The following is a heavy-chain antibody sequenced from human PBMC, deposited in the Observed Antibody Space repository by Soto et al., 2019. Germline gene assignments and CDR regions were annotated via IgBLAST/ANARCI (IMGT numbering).Heavy chain of an antibody. CDR2: SSFDGTKT. Sequence: QEHLVESGGGVVQPGESLRLSCAASGFILRSNGMHWVRQAPGKGLEWVAVSSFDGTKTYYADSVKGRFTNSRDTPNNTLHLQMTSLRVEDTAIYYCAKDRGYDYKNGLDVWGQGTTVTVSS. V-gene: IGHV3-30*18. CDR1: GFILRSNG. CDR3: AKDRGYDYKNGLDV. D-gene: IGHD5-12*01. J-gene: IGHJ6*02.